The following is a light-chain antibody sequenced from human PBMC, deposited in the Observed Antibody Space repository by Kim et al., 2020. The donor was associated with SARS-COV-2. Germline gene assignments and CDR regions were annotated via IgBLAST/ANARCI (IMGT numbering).Light chain of an antibody. CDR2: EVS. CDR1: SNDVGRFDY. V-gene: IGLV2-8*01. CDR3: SSYGGSDNFV. J-gene: IGLJ1*01. Sequence: GKSVTISCTGTSNDVGRFDYVSWYQKHPGKPPKLIIYEVSERPSGVPDRFSGSKSDNTASLTVSGLHTEDEADYYCSSYGGSDNFVFGTGTKVTVL.